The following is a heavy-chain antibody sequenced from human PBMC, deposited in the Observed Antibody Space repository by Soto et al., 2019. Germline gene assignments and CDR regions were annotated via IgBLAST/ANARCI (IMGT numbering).Heavy chain of an antibody. J-gene: IGHJ4*02. CDR2: IHPDSGAT. Sequence: HGHLVQSGAEVKRPGASLKVSCKASGYSSTGYYIHWVRQAPGQGLEWMGWIHPDSGATNYAQNFQGRVTLTSDTSISTASMDLTSLTSDDTAVYYCARGDYGTGGYPFPYFDYWGQGTLVIVSS. CDR3: ARGDYGTGGYPFPYFDY. V-gene: IGHV1-2*02. CDR1: GYSSTGYY. D-gene: IGHD2-8*02.